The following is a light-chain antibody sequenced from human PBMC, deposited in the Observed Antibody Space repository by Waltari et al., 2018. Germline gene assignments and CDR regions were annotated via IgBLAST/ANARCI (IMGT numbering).Light chain of an antibody. CDR1: QSVTSNY. V-gene: IGKV3-20*01. CDR3: QHYGSSPET. Sequence: EIVLTQSPGTLSLSPGERATLSCRASQSVTSNYLAWYQQKPGQAPRLLIYGASSRATDIPGRFSGSGSGTDFTLTISRLEPEDFAVYYCQHYGSSPETFGQGTKLEIK. J-gene: IGKJ2*01. CDR2: GAS.